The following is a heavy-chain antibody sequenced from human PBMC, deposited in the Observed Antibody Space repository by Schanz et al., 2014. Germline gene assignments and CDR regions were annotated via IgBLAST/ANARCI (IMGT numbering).Heavy chain of an antibody. CDR1: GFIFRSYT. Sequence: EVQLVESGGGLVKPGGSLRLSCTASGFIFRSYTMNWVRQAPGKGLEWVSSLSSSGLYTFYADLAGGRFTISRDDAKNTLYLLMNSLRAEDTAVYYCAKDLISGWSGFDYWGQGTLVTVSS. CDR3: AKDLISGWSGFDY. D-gene: IGHD6-19*01. V-gene: IGHV3-21*01. J-gene: IGHJ4*02. CDR2: LSSSGLYT.